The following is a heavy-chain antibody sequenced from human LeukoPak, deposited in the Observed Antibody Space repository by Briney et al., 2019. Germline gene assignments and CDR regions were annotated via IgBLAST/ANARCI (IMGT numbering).Heavy chain of an antibody. CDR1: GFTFSSYA. J-gene: IGHJ4*02. D-gene: IGHD5-18*01. V-gene: IGHV3-30*03. CDR3: ARVGPGYTYVYGAPYYFDS. Sequence: GGSLRLSCAASGFTFSSYAMHWVRQAPGKGLEWVAVISFDASNKYYADSVRGRFTISRDNSKNTLYLQVNSLRTEDTAVYHCARVGPGYTYVYGAPYYFDSWGQGTLVTVSS. CDR2: ISFDASNK.